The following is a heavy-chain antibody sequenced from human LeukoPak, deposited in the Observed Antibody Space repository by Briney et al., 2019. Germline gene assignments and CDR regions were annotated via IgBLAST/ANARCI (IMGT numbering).Heavy chain of an antibody. Sequence: PGGSLRLSCAASGFTFSNYWMSWVRQAPGKGLEWVANMNQDGSEKYYVDSVKGRFIISRDNAKNSVYLQMNSLRAEDTAVYYCAREMTTPDDAFDIWGQGTMVTVSS. V-gene: IGHV3-7*01. CDR2: MNQDGSEK. CDR3: AREMTTPDDAFDI. J-gene: IGHJ3*02. CDR1: GFTFSNYW. D-gene: IGHD4-11*01.